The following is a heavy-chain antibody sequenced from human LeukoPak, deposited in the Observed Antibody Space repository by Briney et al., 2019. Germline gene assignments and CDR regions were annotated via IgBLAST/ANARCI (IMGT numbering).Heavy chain of an antibody. CDR3: AGSKYYYDRGMDV. CDR2: INPNSGGT. J-gene: IGHJ6*04. D-gene: IGHD3-22*01. Sequence: ASVKVSCKAFGYTFTSNYMHWVRQAPGQGLEWMGWINPNSGGTNYAQKFQGRVTMTRDTSISTAYMELSRLRSDDTAVYYCAGSKYYYDRGMDVWGKGTTVTVSS. CDR1: GYTFTSNY. V-gene: IGHV1-2*02.